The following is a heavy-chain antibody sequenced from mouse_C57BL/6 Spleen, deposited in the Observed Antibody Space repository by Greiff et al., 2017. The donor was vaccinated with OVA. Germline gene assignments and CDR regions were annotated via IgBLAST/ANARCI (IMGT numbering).Heavy chain of an antibody. V-gene: IGHV1-74*01. D-gene: IGHD3-3*01. CDR2: IHPSDSDT. CDR1: GYTFTSYW. J-gene: IGHJ3*01. CDR3: AIEGGRGFAY. Sequence: QVQLQQPGAELVKPGASVKVSCKASGYTFTSYWMHWVKQRPGQGLEWIGRIHPSDSDTNYNQKFKGKATLTVDKSSSTAYMQRSRLTSEDSAFYYCAIEGGRGFAYWGQGTLVTVSA.